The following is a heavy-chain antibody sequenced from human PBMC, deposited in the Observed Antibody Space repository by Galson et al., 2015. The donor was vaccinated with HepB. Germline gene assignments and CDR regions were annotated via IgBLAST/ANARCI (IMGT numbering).Heavy chain of an antibody. CDR3: ARDSGVHDSSGYYYYYYGMDV. Sequence: SLRLSCAASGFTFSSYSMNWVRQAPGKGLEWVSYISSSSSTIYYADSVKGRFTISRDNAKNSLCLQMNSLRAEDTAVYYCARDSGVHDSSGYYYYYYGMDVWGQGTTVTVSS. V-gene: IGHV3-48*01. CDR1: GFTFSSYS. D-gene: IGHD3-22*01. CDR2: ISSSSSTI. J-gene: IGHJ6*02.